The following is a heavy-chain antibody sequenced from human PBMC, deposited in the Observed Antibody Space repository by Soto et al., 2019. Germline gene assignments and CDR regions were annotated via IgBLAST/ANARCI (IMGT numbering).Heavy chain of an antibody. J-gene: IGHJ6*02. Sequence: SETLSLTYSVSGGSVSTSDYYWAWIRQPPGKGLEWIGSIFYSGLTYSNPSLKSRVTLSVYTSKHQCSVRLNSVTAADTAVYYFPPLTVSQRVPYRLHVWAERTTVTVTS. CDR2: IFYSGLT. CDR3: PPLTVSQRVPYRLHV. V-gene: IGHV4-39*01. CDR1: GGSVSTSDYY. D-gene: IGHD1-1*01.